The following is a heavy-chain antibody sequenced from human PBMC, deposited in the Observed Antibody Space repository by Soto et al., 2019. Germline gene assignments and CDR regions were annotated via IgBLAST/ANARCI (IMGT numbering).Heavy chain of an antibody. CDR3: ARGQNVDTAMDHWYFDL. V-gene: IGHV4-30-4*01. CDR2: IYYSGST. Sequence: QVQLQESGPGLVKPSQTLSLTCTVSGGSISSGDYYWSWIRQPPGKGLEWIGYIYYSGSTYYNPSLTSRVTISVDTSKNQFSLKLSSVTAADTAVYYCARGQNVDTAMDHWYFDLWGRGTLVTVSS. D-gene: IGHD5-18*01. CDR1: GGSISSGDYY. J-gene: IGHJ2*01.